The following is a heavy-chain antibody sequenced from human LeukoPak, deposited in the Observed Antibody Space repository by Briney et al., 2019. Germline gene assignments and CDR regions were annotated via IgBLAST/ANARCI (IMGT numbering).Heavy chain of an antibody. D-gene: IGHD3-10*01. CDR2: ISGSGGST. J-gene: IGHJ4*02. Sequence: GGSLRLSCAASGFTFSSYAMSWVRQAPGKGLEWVSAISGSGGSTYYADSVKGRFTISRDNSKNTLYLQMNSRRAEDTAVYYCAKPLWFGELAVCFDYWGQGTLVTVSS. CDR1: GFTFSSYA. CDR3: AKPLWFGELAVCFDY. V-gene: IGHV3-23*01.